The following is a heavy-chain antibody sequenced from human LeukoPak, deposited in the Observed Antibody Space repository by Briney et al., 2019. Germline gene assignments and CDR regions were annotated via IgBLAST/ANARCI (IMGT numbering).Heavy chain of an antibody. CDR3: ARYYSHTSDWSEGGLDQ. CDR2: IWFDGSKE. Sequence: GGSLRLSCAASGFTFRTFGMHWVRQAPGKGPEWVAVIWFDGSKEYYKDFAKGRFNISRDNSKNTVYLQMNSLRAEDTAVYYCARYYSHTSDWSEGGLDQWGQGTLVTVSS. CDR1: GFTFRTFG. J-gene: IGHJ4*02. V-gene: IGHV3-33*01. D-gene: IGHD6-19*01.